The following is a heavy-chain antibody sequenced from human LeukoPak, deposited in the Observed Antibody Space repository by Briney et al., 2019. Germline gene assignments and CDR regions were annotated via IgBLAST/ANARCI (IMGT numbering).Heavy chain of an antibody. J-gene: IGHJ3*02. CDR1: GFTFSSYS. D-gene: IGHD6-19*01. Sequence: GGSLRLSCAASGFTFSSYSMNWVRQAPGKGLEWVSSISSSSSYIYYADSVKGRFTIFRDNAKNSLYLQMNSLRAEDTAVYYCAKFPHIAVAALGDAFDIWGQGTMVTVSS. CDR3: AKFPHIAVAALGDAFDI. V-gene: IGHV3-21*01. CDR2: ISSSSSYI.